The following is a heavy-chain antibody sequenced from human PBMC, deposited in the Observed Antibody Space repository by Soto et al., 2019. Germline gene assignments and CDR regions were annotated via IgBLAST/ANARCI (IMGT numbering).Heavy chain of an antibody. CDR1: GDSVSSKSAA. Sequence: SQTLSLTCAISGDSVSSKSAAWNCIRQSPSRGLEWLGRTYYRSKWYIEYAVSVKSRITINPDTSKNLFSLQLNSVTPDDTAMYYCARTQSVYDYWGQGTQVTVSS. CDR3: ARTQSVYDY. J-gene: IGHJ4*02. V-gene: IGHV6-1*01. CDR2: TYYRSKWYI.